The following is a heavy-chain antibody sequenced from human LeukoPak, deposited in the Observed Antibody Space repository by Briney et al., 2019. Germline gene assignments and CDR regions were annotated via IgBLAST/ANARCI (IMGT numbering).Heavy chain of an antibody. Sequence: SETLSLTCTVSGGSVSSGSYYWSWIRQPPGKGLEWIGYIYYSGSTNYNPSLKSRVTISVDTSKNQFSLKLSSVTAADTAVYYRARYCSSTSCYPAAGYYYYGMDVWGKGTTVTVSS. V-gene: IGHV4-61*01. CDR1: GGSVSSGSYY. D-gene: IGHD2-2*01. CDR2: IYYSGST. J-gene: IGHJ6*04. CDR3: ARYCSSTSCYPAAGYYYYGMDV.